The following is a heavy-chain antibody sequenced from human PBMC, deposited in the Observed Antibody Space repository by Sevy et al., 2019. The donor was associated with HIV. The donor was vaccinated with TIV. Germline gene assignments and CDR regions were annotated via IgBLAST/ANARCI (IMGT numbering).Heavy chain of an antibody. Sequence: GGSLRLSCAASGFSLNSYWMSWVRQAPGKGLEWVANIKQDGSVKYYVDSVKGRFTISRDNARNLLYLQMNSLRAGATAFYYCVRAIGADGSFWGQGTLVTVSS. D-gene: IGHD6-13*01. CDR1: GFSLNSYW. CDR2: IKQDGSVK. J-gene: IGHJ4*02. CDR3: VRAIGADGSF. V-gene: IGHV3-7*01.